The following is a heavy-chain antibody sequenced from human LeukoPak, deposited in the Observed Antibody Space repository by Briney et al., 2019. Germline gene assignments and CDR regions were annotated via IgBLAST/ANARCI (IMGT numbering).Heavy chain of an antibody. CDR3: ARAGYSSSWLTFDY. D-gene: IGHD6-13*01. CDR2: IYYSGST. Sequence: SETLSLTCTVSGGSISSYYWSWIRQPPGKGLEWIGYIYYSGSTNYNPSLKSQVTISVDTSKNQFSLKLSSVTAADTAVYYCARAGYSSSWLTFDYWGQGTLVTVSS. J-gene: IGHJ4*02. CDR1: GGSISSYY. V-gene: IGHV4-59*01.